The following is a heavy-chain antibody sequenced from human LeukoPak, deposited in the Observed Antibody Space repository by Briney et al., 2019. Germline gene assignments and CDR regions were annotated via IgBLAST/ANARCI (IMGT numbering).Heavy chain of an antibody. D-gene: IGHD3-16*01. CDR1: GFTFDDYA. J-gene: IGHJ4*02. CDR2: ISWNSGSI. V-gene: IGHV3-9*01. CDR3: ARVRGYYFDC. Sequence: GGSLRLSCAASGFTFDDYAMHWVRQAPGKGLEWVSGISWNSGSIYYADSVKGRFTISRDNAKNSLFLQMNSLRPDDTALYYCARVRGYYFDCWGQGTLVTVSS.